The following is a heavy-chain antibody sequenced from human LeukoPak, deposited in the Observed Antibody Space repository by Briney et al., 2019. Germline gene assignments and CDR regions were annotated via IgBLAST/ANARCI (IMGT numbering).Heavy chain of an antibody. D-gene: IGHD3-10*01. J-gene: IGHJ4*02. Sequence: KGSETLSLTCTVSGGSISSSSYYWGWIRQPPGKGLEWIGSIYYSGSTYYNPSLKSRVTISVDTSKNQFSLELSSVTAADTAVYYCARDNPPGITMVRGPDRYFDYWGQGTLVTVSS. CDR1: GGSISSSSYY. V-gene: IGHV4-39*07. CDR3: ARDNPPGITMVRGPDRYFDY. CDR2: IYYSGST.